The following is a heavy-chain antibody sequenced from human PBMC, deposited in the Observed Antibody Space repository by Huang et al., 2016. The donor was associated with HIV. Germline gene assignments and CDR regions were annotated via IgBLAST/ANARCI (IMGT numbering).Heavy chain of an antibody. CDR3: AKEGDTGAALGY. CDR2: IYSGGTT. J-gene: IGHJ4*02. D-gene: IGHD2-8*02. CDR1: GFTVSTNY. Sequence: EVPLVESGGGLIQPGGSLRLSCAASGFTVSTNYMTWVRQARVRWLGGVSLIYSGGTTYYADAVKGRFTISRDDSVNTLYLHMTSLRAGDTAVYYCAKEGDTGAALGYWGQGTLVTVS. V-gene: IGHV3-53*01.